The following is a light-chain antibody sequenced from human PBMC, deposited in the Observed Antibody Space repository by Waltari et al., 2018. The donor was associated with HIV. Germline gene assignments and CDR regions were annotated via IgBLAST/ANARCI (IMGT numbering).Light chain of an antibody. CDR3: YSTDDSGNPLAV. V-gene: IGLV3-10*01. CDR2: EDN. CDR1: ALPRQY. J-gene: IGLJ7*01. Sequence: SYELTQPPSVSVSPGQTARLTCSGDALPRQYAFWYHQKSRQAPVLVIYEDNRRPSGIPERFSGASSGTMATLTISGAQVEDEGDYYCYSTDDSGNPLAVFGGGTQLTVL.